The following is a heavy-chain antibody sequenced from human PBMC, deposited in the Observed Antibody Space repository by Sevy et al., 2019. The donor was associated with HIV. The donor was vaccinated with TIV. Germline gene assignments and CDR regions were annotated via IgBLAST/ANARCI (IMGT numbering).Heavy chain of an antibody. CDR1: GFTFSSYE. V-gene: IGHV3-48*03. J-gene: IGHJ4*02. D-gene: IGHD5-12*01. CDR3: ARDLPPSSTIVAHFDY. CDR2: ISNSGSNI. Sequence: GGSLRLSCIASGFTFSSYEMNWVRQAPGKGLEWVSYISNSGSNIYYSDSVKGRFTISRDNGKNSLYLQMNSLRAEDTAVYYCARDLPPSSTIVAHFDYWGRGTLVTVSS.